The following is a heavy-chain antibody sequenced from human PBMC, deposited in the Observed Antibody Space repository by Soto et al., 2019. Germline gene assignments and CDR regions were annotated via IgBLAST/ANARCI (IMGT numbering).Heavy chain of an antibody. CDR2: IYYSGFT. J-gene: IGHJ4*02. D-gene: IGHD4-4*01. CDR1: GGSISSGDYY. Sequence: QVQLQESGPGLVKPSQTLSITCTVSGGSISSGDYYWSWIRQPPGKVLEWIGYIYYSGFTYYNPSLNSRMTMSVDTSRIQFPLKLRSVIAADTGVYYCARGDNYVPFDHWGQGTLVTVSS. CDR3: ARGDNYVPFDH. V-gene: IGHV4-30-4*01.